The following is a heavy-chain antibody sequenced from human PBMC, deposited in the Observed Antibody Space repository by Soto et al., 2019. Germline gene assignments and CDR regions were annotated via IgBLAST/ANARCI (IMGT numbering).Heavy chain of an antibody. Sequence: EVQLLESGGGLVQPGGSLRLSCAASGFTFSSYAMSWVRQAPGKGLEWVSAISGSGGITYYADSVKGRFTISRDNSKNTLYLQMISLRAEDTDVYYCAKLYCSSTSCADDYYYYYMDVWGKGTTVTVSS. D-gene: IGHD2-2*01. CDR1: GFTFSSYA. V-gene: IGHV3-23*01. CDR3: AKLYCSSTSCADDYYYYYMDV. J-gene: IGHJ6*03. CDR2: ISGSGGIT.